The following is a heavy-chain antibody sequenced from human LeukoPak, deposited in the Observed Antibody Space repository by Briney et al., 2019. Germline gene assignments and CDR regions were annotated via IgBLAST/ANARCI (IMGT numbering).Heavy chain of an antibody. V-gene: IGHV3-23*01. CDR2: ISGSGGST. D-gene: IGHD2-2*01. CDR3: AKGTVVVPAADFDY. CDR1: GFTFSSYA. J-gene: IGHJ4*02. Sequence: GRSLRLSCAASGFTFSSYAMSWVPQAPGKGLEWVSAISGSGGSTYYADSVKVRFTIPRDNSKNTLYLQMNSLRAEDTAVYYCAKGTVVVPAADFDYWGQGTLVTVSS.